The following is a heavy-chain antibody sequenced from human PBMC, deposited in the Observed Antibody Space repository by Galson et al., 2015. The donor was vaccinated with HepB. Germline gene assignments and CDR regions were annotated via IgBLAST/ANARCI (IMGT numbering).Heavy chain of an antibody. CDR2: IIPILGIA. CDR3: ASTDNSSGWYH. CDR1: GGTFSSYT. D-gene: IGHD6-19*01. J-gene: IGHJ5*02. V-gene: IGHV1-69*02. Sequence: SVKVSCKASGGTFSSYTISWVRQAPGQGLEWMGRIIPILGIANYAQKFQGRVTITADKPTSTAYMELSSLRSEDTAVYYCASTDNSSGWYHWGQGTLVTVSS.